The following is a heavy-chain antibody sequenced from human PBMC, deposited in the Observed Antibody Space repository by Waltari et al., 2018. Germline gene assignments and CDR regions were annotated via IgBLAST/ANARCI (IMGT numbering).Heavy chain of an antibody. CDR1: GYTFTDYN. Sequence: QVQLVQSGTEVKKPGASVKVSCKASGYTFTDYNVHWMRQAPGQGLEWMGWITPNSGDIIYAQKFQGRVTMPRDTSIRTAYMELRSLTSDETAVYYCARGFCSGGTCYGGGWGQGTLVTVSS. J-gene: IGHJ4*02. D-gene: IGHD2-15*01. CDR3: ARGFCSGGTCYGGG. CDR2: ITPNSGDI. V-gene: IGHV1-2*02.